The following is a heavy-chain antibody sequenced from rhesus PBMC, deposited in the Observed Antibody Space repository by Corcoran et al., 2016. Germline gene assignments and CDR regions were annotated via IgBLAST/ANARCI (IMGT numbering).Heavy chain of an antibody. V-gene: IGHV4-93*01. CDR2: IYGISGNT. J-gene: IGHJ4*01. CDR1: GGSMTSSHW. Sequence: QVQLQESGPVVVRPSETLSLTCAVSGGSMTSSHWWNWIRQSPGKGLEWIGGIYGISGNTEYNPSFKDRVTISKDAFMNHLYVNLRSVTAADTAVYFCVREPCIGGLCWYYDYWGQGVLVSVSS. CDR3: VREPCIGGLCWYYDY. D-gene: IGHD2-39*02.